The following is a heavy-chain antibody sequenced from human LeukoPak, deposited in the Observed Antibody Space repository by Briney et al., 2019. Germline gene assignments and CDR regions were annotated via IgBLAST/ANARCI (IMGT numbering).Heavy chain of an antibody. V-gene: IGHV3-7*02. Sequence: GGSLRLSCAASAFTFRTFWMSWVRQAPGKGLEWVAMIKPNGSEKYYVDSVKGLFTISRDNAKNSLYLQMNSLRAEDTAVYYCARKYCSSTSCLFDYWGQGTLVTVSS. D-gene: IGHD2-2*01. J-gene: IGHJ4*02. CDR2: IKPNGSEK. CDR1: AFTFRTFW. CDR3: ARKYCSSTSCLFDY.